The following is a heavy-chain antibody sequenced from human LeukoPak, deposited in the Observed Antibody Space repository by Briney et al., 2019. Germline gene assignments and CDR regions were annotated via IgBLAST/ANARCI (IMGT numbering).Heavy chain of an antibody. Sequence: SETLSLTCTVSGGSVSSGSYYWSWMRQPPGKGLEWIGWVYYRGNTNYNPSLKSRVTISLDTSKNQFSLKLTSVNAADTAVYFCAGQQVRGSVFGNFDYWGPGSLVTVSS. J-gene: IGHJ4*02. V-gene: IGHV4-61*01. CDR1: GGSVSSGSYY. CDR3: AGQQVRGSVFGNFDY. D-gene: IGHD3-10*01. CDR2: VYYRGNT.